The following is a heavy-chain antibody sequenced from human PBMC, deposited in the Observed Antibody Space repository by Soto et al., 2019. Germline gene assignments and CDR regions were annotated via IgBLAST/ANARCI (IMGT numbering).Heavy chain of an antibody. CDR3: AKDRVSEHNNGWPQGS. CDR1: GYTLTELS. V-gene: IGHV3-21*01. J-gene: IGHJ4*02. CDR2: ISSTTNYI. D-gene: IGHD6-19*01. Sequence: SCKVSGYTLTELSMHWVRQAPGKGLEWVSSISSTTNYIYYADSMKGRFTVSRDNAKNSVYLDMNSLSAEDTAVYYCAKDRVSEHNNGWPQGSWGQGTQVTVSS.